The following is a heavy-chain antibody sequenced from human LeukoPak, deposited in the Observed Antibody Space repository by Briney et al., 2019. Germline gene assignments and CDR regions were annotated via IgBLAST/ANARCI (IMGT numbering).Heavy chain of an antibody. CDR3: ARVVDTHFDY. D-gene: IGHD5-18*01. CDR1: GFTFSNYA. CDR2: ISYDGSNK. Sequence: GGSLRLSCAASGFTFSNYAMHWVRQAPGKGLEWVAVISYDGSNKYYADSVKGRFTISRDNSKSTLYLQMNSLRAEDTAVYYCARVVDTHFDYWGQGTLVTVSS. V-gene: IGHV3-30-3*01. J-gene: IGHJ4*02.